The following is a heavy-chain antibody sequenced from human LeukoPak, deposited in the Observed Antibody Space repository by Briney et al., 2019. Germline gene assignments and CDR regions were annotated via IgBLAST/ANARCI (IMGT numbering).Heavy chain of an antibody. V-gene: IGHV1-2*04. Sequence: ASVKVSCKASGYTFTGYYMHWVRQAPGQGLEWMGWLNPNSGGTNYAQKFQGWVTMTRDTSISAAYMELSRLRSDDTAVYYCARVGSSWYDPWYFDYWGQGTLVTVSS. CDR2: LNPNSGGT. D-gene: IGHD6-13*01. J-gene: IGHJ4*02. CDR3: ARVGSSWYDPWYFDY. CDR1: GYTFTGYY.